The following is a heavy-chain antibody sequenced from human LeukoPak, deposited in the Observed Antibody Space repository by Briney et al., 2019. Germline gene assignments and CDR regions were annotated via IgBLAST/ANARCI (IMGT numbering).Heavy chain of an antibody. CDR3: AREGLGELTLDY. Sequence: GASVKVSCKASGYIFTSYGISWVRQAPGQGLEWMGWISTYNGDTNYAQKLQGRVTMTTDTSTNTAYMELRSLRSDDTAVYYCAREGLGELTLDYWGQGTLVTVSS. D-gene: IGHD3-16*01. J-gene: IGHJ4*02. V-gene: IGHV1-18*01. CDR1: GYIFTSYG. CDR2: ISTYNGDT.